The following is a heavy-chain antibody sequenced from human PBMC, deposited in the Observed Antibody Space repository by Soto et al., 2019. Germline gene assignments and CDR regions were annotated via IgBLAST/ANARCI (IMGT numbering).Heavy chain of an antibody. CDR3: ASNRCGGDCYLALYYFDY. J-gene: IGHJ4*02. V-gene: IGHV1-69*06. CDR1: GGTFSSYA. Sequence: QVQLVQSGAEVKKPGSSVKVSCKASGGTFSSYAISWVRQAPGQGLEWMGGIIPIFGTANYAQKFQGRVTLTADKSTSTAYMELSSLRSEDTAVYYCASNRCGGDCYLALYYFDYWGQGNLVTASS. D-gene: IGHD2-21*02. CDR2: IIPIFGTA.